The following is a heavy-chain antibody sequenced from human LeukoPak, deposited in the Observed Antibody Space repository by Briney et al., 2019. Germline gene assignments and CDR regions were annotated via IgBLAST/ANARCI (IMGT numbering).Heavy chain of an antibody. CDR2: IYYSGST. Sequence: PSETLSLTCTVSGDSISSSNYYWGWLRQPPGKGLEWIGSIYYSGSTYYNPSLQSRVTISVDRSKSQFSLRLTSVTAADTAVYYCARDFIAVAGTFDYWGQGTLVTVSS. J-gene: IGHJ4*02. D-gene: IGHD6-19*01. CDR1: GDSISSSNYY. CDR3: ARDFIAVAGTFDY. V-gene: IGHV4-39*07.